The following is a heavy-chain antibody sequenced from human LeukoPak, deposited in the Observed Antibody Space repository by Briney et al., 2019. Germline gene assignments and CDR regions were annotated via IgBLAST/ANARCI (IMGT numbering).Heavy chain of an antibody. CDR3: ARVYKYGYHYFDY. V-gene: IGHV4-59*01. J-gene: IGHJ4*02. CDR1: GVSISSYY. D-gene: IGHD6-25*01. Sequence: SETLSLTCTVSGVSISSYYWSWIRQPPGKGLEWIGYIYYSGSTNYNPSLKSRVTISTDTSKNQLSLNLSTVTAADSAVYYCARVYKYGYHYFDYWGQGTLVTVSS. CDR2: IYYSGST.